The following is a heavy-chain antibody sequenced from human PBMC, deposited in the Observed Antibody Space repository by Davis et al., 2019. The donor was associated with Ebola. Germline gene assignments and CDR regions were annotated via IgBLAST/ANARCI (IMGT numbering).Heavy chain of an antibody. D-gene: IGHD4-17*01. CDR1: GFTFGNYW. J-gene: IGHJ6*02. CDR3: TTPNRAGDLYYYYYGMDV. Sequence: PGGSLRLSCAASGFTFGNYWMHWVRQGPGKGLVWVSRINTDGRNTTYADSVKGRFTISRDNAKNTLYLQMNSLKTEDTAVYYCTTPNRAGDLYYYYYGMDVWGQGTTVTVSS. V-gene: IGHV3-74*01. CDR2: INTDGRNT.